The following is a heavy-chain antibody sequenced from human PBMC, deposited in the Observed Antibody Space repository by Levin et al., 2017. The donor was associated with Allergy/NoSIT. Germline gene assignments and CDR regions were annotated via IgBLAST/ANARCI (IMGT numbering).Heavy chain of an antibody. CDR3: ARVRSSGWHSNDWYFDR. J-gene: IGHJ2*01. D-gene: IGHD6-19*01. Sequence: SQTLSLTCTVSGGSISSYYWSWIRQPPGKGLEWIGYIYYSGSTNYNPSLKSRVTISVDTSKNQFSLKLSSVTAADTAVYYCARVRSSGWHSNDWYFDRWGRGTLVTVSS. CDR2: IYYSGST. CDR1: GGSISSYY. V-gene: IGHV4-59*01.